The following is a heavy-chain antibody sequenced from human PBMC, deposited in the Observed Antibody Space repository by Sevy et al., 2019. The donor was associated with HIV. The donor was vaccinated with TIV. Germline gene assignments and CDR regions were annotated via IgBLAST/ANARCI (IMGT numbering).Heavy chain of an antibody. Sequence: SETLSLTCTVSGGSISSYYWSWIRQPAGKGLEWIGRIYTSGSTNYNPSLKSRVTRSVDTPKNQFSRKLGSVTAADTAVYYCARGVYYGSGSRSTYYYYYGMDVWGQGTTVTVSS. CDR3: ARGVYYGSGSRSTYYYYYGMDV. D-gene: IGHD3-10*01. CDR2: IYTSGST. J-gene: IGHJ6*02. V-gene: IGHV4-4*07. CDR1: GGSISSYY.